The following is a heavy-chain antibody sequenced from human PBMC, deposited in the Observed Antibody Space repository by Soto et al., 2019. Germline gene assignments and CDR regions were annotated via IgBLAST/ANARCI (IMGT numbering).Heavy chain of an antibody. V-gene: IGHV3-21*01. D-gene: IGHD6-19*01. J-gene: IGHJ4*02. Sequence: PGGSLRLSCGASGFTFSTYSMNWVRQAPGKGLEWVSFISSSSTYIYYADSVKGRFTISRDNAKNSPYLQMNSLRAEDTPVYYCFIAVAGSLAPDYWGQGTLVTVSS. CDR3: FIAVAGSLAPDY. CDR1: GFTFSTYS. CDR2: ISSSSTYI.